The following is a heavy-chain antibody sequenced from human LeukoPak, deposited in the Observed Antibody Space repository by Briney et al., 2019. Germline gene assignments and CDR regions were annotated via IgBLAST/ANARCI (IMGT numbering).Heavy chain of an antibody. CDR1: GFTFDDHA. D-gene: IGHD6-13*01. CDR3: AKDMRPAGTSFDY. Sequence: PGGSLRLSCAASGFTFDDHAMHWVRQAPGKGLEWVSGISWNSGSIGYADSVKGRFTISRDNAKNSLYLQMNSLRAGDTALYYCAKDMRPAGTSFDYWGQGTLVTVSS. J-gene: IGHJ4*02. CDR2: ISWNSGSI. V-gene: IGHV3-9*01.